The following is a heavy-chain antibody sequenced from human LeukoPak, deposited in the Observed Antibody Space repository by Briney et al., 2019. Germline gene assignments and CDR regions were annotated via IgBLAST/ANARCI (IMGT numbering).Heavy chain of an antibody. J-gene: IGHJ6*03. CDR3: ALTAIPDYYYMDV. D-gene: IGHD2-21*02. V-gene: IGHV3-43*02. Sequence: GGSLRLSCAASGSTFDDYAMHWVRQAPGKGLEWVSLISGDGGSTYYADSVKGRFTISRDNSKNSLYLQMNSLRTEDTALYYCALTAIPDYYYMDVWGKGTTVTVSS. CDR2: ISGDGGST. CDR1: GSTFDDYA.